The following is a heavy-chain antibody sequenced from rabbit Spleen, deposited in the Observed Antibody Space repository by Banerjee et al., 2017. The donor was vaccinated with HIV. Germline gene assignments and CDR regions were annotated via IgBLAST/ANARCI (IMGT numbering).Heavy chain of an antibody. V-gene: IGHV1S47*01. CDR3: ARGAGYAGLHNYVDYFNF. J-gene: IGHJ4*01. CDR2: IVPIFGVT. CDR1: GFDFSSYG. Sequence: QEQLVESGGGLVQPGGSLELSCKASGFDFSSYGVSWVRQAPGKGLEWIGYIVPIFGVTYYATWVNGRFTLSSHNAQNTLYLQLNSLTAADTATYFCARGAGYAGLHNYVDYFNFWGPGTLVTVS. D-gene: IGHD4-2*01.